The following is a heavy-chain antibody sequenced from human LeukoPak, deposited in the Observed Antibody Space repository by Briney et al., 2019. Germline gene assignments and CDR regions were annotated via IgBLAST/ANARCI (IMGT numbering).Heavy chain of an antibody. CDR2: IYYSGST. CDR3: ARSDGYGLVGI. J-gene: IGHJ3*02. V-gene: IGHV4-61*05. D-gene: IGHD3-10*01. Sequence: KPSETLSLTCTVSGGSISSSSYYWGWIRQPPGKGLEWIGYIYYSGSTNYKSSLKCRVTISVDTSKNQFSLKLSSVTAADTAVYYCARSDGYGLVGIWGQGTMVTVSS. CDR1: GGSISSSSYY.